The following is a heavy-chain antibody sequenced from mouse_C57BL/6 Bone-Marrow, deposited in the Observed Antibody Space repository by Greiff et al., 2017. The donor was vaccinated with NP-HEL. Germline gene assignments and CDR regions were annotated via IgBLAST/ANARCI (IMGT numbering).Heavy chain of an antibody. CDR1: GFSLTSYG. CDR3: AGLGDV. J-gene: IGHJ1*03. D-gene: IGHD4-1*01. V-gene: IGHV2-2*01. Sequence: QVQLKQSGPGLVQPSPSLSITCTASGFSLTSYGVHWVRQSPGQGLEWLGVIWTGGSTDHNAAFISRLSICKVNSSCQVFFKMNSLQADDTAIYCCAGLGDVWDTGTAVTVSA. CDR2: IWTGGST.